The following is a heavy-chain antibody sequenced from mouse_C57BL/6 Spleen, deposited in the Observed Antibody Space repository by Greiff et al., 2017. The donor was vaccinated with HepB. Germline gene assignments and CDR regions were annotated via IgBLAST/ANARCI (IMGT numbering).Heavy chain of an antibody. V-gene: IGHV10-3*01. CDR2: IRSKSSNYAT. CDR1: GFTFNTYA. Sequence: EVQLVESGGGLVQPKGSLKLSCAASGFTFNTYAMHWVRQAPGKGLEWVARIRSKSSNYATYYAYSVKDRLTISRDDSQSMLYLQMNNLKTEDKAMYCCVRDLLGAMDYWGQGTSVTVSS. D-gene: IGHD1-1*01. CDR3: VRDLLGAMDY. J-gene: IGHJ4*01.